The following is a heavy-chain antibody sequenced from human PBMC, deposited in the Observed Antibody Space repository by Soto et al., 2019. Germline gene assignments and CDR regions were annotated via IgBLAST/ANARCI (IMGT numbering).Heavy chain of an antibody. CDR3: ARGGIQLSYAFDY. D-gene: IGHD5-18*01. CDR1: GSSFSNFY. CDR2: IYTSGAT. J-gene: IGHJ4*02. Sequence: KTSETLSLTCSVSGSSFSNFYWSWIRQSAGKGLEWIGRIYTSGATSYNPSLKSCVTMSVDTSETQMSLNPRSVTAADTAVYYCARGGIQLSYAFDYWGQGILVTVSS. V-gene: IGHV4-4*07.